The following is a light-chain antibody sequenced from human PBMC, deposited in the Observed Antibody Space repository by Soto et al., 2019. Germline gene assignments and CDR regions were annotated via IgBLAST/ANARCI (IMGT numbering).Light chain of an antibody. CDR1: SSDVGGYNY. Sequence: LTQAPSASGSPGQSVTISCTGTSSDVGGYNYVSWYQQHPGKAPKLMIYEVSKRPSGVPDRFSGSKSGNTASLTVSGLQAEDEADYYCSSYAARNNYIFGTGTKVTVL. J-gene: IGLJ1*01. CDR2: EVS. CDR3: SSYAARNNYI. V-gene: IGLV2-8*01.